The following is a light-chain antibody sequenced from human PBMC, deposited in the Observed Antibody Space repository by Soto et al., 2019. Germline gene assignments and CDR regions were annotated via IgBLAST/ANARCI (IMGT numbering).Light chain of an antibody. CDR2: GSS. CDR1: QGISTF. V-gene: IGKV1-27*01. CDR3: QHYNSYSEA. J-gene: IGKJ1*01. Sequence: DIQMTQSPSSLSASVGDRVTITCRASQGISTFLAWYQQKPGKVPKLLIYGSSTLQSGVPSRFGGSGSGTDFTLTISSLQPDDFATYYCQHYNSYSEAFGQGTMV.